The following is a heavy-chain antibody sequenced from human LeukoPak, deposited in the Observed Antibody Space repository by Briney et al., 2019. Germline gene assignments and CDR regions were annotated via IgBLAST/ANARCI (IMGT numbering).Heavy chain of an antibody. CDR1: GYTFTGYY. CDR2: INPNSGGT. Sequence: ASVKVSCKASGYTFTGYYMHWVRQAPGQGLEWMGWINPNSGGTNYAQKFQGRVTMTRDTSISTAYMELSRLRSDDTAVYYCARVLGRAIVTFACNYWGQGTLVTVSS. J-gene: IGHJ4*02. D-gene: IGHD3-16*02. CDR3: ARVLGRAIVTFACNY. V-gene: IGHV1-2*02.